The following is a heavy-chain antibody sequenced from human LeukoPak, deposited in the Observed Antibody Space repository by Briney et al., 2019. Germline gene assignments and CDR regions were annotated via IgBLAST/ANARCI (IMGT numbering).Heavy chain of an antibody. Sequence: PSETLSLTCPVSGGSISSYYWSWIRQPPGKGLEWIGYIYYSGSTNYNPSLKSRVTISVDTSKNQFSLKLSSVTAADTAVYYCARVGRRFAELHMGYYYYYYMDVWGKGTTVTVSS. D-gene: IGHD3-10*01. J-gene: IGHJ6*03. CDR2: IYYSGST. CDR1: GGSISSYY. CDR3: ARVGRRFAELHMGYYYYYYMDV. V-gene: IGHV4-59*01.